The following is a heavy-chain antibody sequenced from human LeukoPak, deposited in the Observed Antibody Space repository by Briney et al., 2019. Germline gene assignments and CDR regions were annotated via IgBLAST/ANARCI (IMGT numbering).Heavy chain of an antibody. V-gene: IGHV3-23*01. J-gene: IGHJ6*03. CDR1: RFTFSSYT. D-gene: IGHD2-2*01. Sequence: GGSLRLSCADSRFTFSSYTMNWVCQAPGKGLEWVSGISANAVSTYYADSVKGRFTISRDNSKNTLYLHMDRLGTEDTAVYYCASMPSTEIYYFYYMDVWGKGTTVTVSS. CDR3: ASMPSTEIYYFYYMDV. CDR2: ISANAVST.